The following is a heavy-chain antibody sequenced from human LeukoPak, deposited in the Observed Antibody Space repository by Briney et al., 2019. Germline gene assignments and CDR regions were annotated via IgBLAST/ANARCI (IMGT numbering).Heavy chain of an antibody. V-gene: IGHV1-24*01. Sequence: ASVTVSCKVSGYTLTELSMHWVRQAPGKGLEWMGGFDPEDGETIYAQKFQGRVTMTEDTSTDTAYMELSSLRSEDTAVYYCATDKEGFGGLDYWGQGTLVTVSA. J-gene: IGHJ4*02. CDR1: GYTLTELS. D-gene: IGHD3-10*01. CDR3: ATDKEGFGGLDY. CDR2: FDPEDGET.